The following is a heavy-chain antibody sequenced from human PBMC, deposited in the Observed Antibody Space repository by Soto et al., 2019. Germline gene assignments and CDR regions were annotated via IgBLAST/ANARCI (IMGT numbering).Heavy chain of an antibody. CDR1: GFTFSSYG. V-gene: IGHV3-33*01. J-gene: IGHJ3*02. CDR2: IWYDGSNK. Sequence: GSLRLSCAASGFTFSSYGMHWVRQAPGKGLEWVAVIWYDGSNKYYADSVKGRFTISRDNSKNTLYLQMNSLRAEDTAVYYCARDRARTHSAFDIWGQGTMVTVSS. CDR3: ARDRARTHSAFDI.